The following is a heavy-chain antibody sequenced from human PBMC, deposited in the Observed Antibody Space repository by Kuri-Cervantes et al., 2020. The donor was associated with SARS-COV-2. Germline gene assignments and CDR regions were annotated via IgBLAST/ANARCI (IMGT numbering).Heavy chain of an antibody. Sequence: GGFLRLSCAASGFTFSSYGMHWVRQAPGKGLEWVAFIRYDGSNKYYADSVKGRFTISRDNSKNTLYLQMNSLRAEDTAVYYCAIGRYYDFWSGYYTDAFDIWGQGTMVTVSS. CDR1: GFTFSSYG. D-gene: IGHD3-3*01. CDR3: AIGRYYDFWSGYYTDAFDI. J-gene: IGHJ3*02. V-gene: IGHV3-30*02. CDR2: IRYDGSNK.